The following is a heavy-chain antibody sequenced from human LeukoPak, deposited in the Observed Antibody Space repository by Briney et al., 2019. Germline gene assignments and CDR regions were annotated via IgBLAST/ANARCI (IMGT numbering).Heavy chain of an antibody. CDR1: GGSISSYY. D-gene: IGHD3-9*01. CDR3: ARANYDILTGYYGGTFDY. Sequence: PSETLSLTCTVSGGSISSYYWSWIRQPPGKGLEWIGYIYYSGSANYNPSLKSRVTISVDTSKNQFSLKLSSVTAADTAVYYCARANYDILTGYYGGTFDYWGQGTLVTVSS. J-gene: IGHJ4*02. CDR2: IYYSGSA. V-gene: IGHV4-59*08.